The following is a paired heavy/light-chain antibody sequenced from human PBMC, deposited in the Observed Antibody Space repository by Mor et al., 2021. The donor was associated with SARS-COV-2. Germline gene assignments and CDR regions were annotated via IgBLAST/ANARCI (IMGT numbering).Heavy chain of an antibody. Sequence: EVQLVEYGGGLVQPGGSLRLSCAASGFTFSSHWMTWVRQAPGKGLEWVANINQDGSETYYVDSVKGRFTISRDNAKNSLYLQMNSLRAEDTAVYYCARDGRAPGIYFDYWGQGALVTVSS. CDR1: GFTFSSHW. J-gene: IGHJ4*02. D-gene: IGHD1-1*01. V-gene: IGHV3-7*01. CDR2: INQDGSET. CDR3: ARDGRAPGIYFDY.
Light chain of an antibody. CDR3: QQYAYSIRALT. CDR1: QSVTSNY. J-gene: IGKJ4*01. CDR2: GAF. Sequence: EIVLTQSPGTLSLSPGERATLSCRASQSVTSNYLAWYQQKPGQAPRLLIYGAFSRATGIPDRFSGSGSGTEFTLTISRLEPEDFAVYYCQQYAYSIRALTFGGGTKVEIK. V-gene: IGKV3-20*01.